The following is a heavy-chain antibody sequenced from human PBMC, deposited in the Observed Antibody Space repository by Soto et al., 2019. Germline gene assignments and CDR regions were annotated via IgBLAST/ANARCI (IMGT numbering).Heavy chain of an antibody. Sequence: QLQLQESGPGLVKPSETLSLTCTVSGGSISSSSYYWGWIRQPPGKGLEWIGSIYYSGSTYYNPSLKGRVTISVDTSKKQFSLKLSSVTAADTAVYYCARHGYCSGGSCSGNDAFDIWGQGTMVTVSS. V-gene: IGHV4-39*01. CDR1: GGSISSSSYY. CDR3: ARHGYCSGGSCSGNDAFDI. J-gene: IGHJ3*02. D-gene: IGHD2-15*01. CDR2: IYYSGST.